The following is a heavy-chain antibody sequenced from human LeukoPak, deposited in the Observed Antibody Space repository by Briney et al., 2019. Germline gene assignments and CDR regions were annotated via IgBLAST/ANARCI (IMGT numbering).Heavy chain of an antibody. CDR1: GFTFSSYG. Sequence: GRSLRLSCAASGFTFSSYGMHWVRQAPGKGLEWVAVISYDGSNKYYADSVKGRFTISRDNSKNTLYLQMNSLRAEDTAVYYCAKMASRSYYFDYWGQGTLVTVSS. D-gene: IGHD1-26*01. CDR2: ISYDGSNK. V-gene: IGHV3-30*18. CDR3: AKMASRSYYFDY. J-gene: IGHJ4*02.